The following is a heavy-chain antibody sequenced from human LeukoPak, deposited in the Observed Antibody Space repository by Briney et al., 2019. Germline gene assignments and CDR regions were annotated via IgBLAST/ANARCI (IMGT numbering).Heavy chain of an antibody. V-gene: IGHV3-9*01. CDR2: ISWNSGSI. J-gene: IGHJ4*02. CDR1: GFTFDDYA. D-gene: IGHD5-18*01. Sequence: GRSLRLSCAASGFTFDDYAMHWVRQAPGKGLEWVSGISWNSGSIGYADSVKGRFTISRGNAKNSLYLQMNSLRAEDTALYYCAKDQGYSYGYTSFDYWGQGTLVTVSS. CDR3: AKDQGYSYGYTSFDY.